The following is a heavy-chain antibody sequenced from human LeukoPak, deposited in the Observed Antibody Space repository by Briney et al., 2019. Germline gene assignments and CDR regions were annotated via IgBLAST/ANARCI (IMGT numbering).Heavy chain of an antibody. CDR3: ARLVYGDYVDWYFDL. V-gene: IGHV4-59*01. CDR2: IYYSGST. Sequence: KPSETLSLTCTVSGGSISSYYWSWIRQPPGKGLEWIGSIYYSGSTNYNPSLKSRVTISIDTSKNQFSLKLSSVTAADTAVYYCARLVYGDYVDWYFDLWGRGTLVTVSS. CDR1: GGSISSYY. D-gene: IGHD4-17*01. J-gene: IGHJ2*01.